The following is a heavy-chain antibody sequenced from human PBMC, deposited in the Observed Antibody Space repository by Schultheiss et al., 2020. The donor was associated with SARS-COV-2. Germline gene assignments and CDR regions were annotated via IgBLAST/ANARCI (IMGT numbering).Heavy chain of an antibody. D-gene: IGHD2-21*02. CDR2: ISSSSSYI. CDR3: VVTAIQFDY. J-gene: IGHJ4*02. CDR1: GFTFSSYA. V-gene: IGHV3-21*01. Sequence: GESLKISCAASGFTFSSYAMSWVRQAPGKGLEWVSSISSSSSYIYYADSVKGRFTISRDNAKNSLYLQMNSLRAEDTAVYYCVVTAIQFDYWGQGTLVTVSS.